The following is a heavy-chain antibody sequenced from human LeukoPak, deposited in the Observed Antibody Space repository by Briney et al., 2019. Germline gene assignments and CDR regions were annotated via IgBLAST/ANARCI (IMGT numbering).Heavy chain of an antibody. D-gene: IGHD3-3*01. J-gene: IGHJ5*02. CDR3: ARDFTIFGVVPGQYNWFDP. CDR2: INPNSGGT. Sequence: ASVKVPCKASGYTFTGYYMHWVRQAPGQGLEWMGWINPNSGGTNYAQKFQGRVTMTRDTSISTAYMELSRLRSDDTAVYYCARDFTIFGVVPGQYNWFDPWGQGTLVTVSS. CDR1: GYTFTGYY. V-gene: IGHV1-2*02.